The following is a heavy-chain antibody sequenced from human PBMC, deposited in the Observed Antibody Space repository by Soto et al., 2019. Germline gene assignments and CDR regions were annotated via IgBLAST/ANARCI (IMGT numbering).Heavy chain of an antibody. V-gene: IGHV4-31*03. J-gene: IGHJ5*02. D-gene: IGHD3-16*01. CDR3: ARAYDYIWGSFLNWFDP. CDR2: IYYSGST. CDR1: GGSISSGGYY. Sequence: SETLSLTCTVSGGSISSGGYYWSWIRQHPGKGLGWIGYIYYSGSTYYNPSLKSRVTISVDTSKNQFSLKLSSVTAADTAVYYCARAYDYIWGSFLNWFDPWGQGTLVTVSS.